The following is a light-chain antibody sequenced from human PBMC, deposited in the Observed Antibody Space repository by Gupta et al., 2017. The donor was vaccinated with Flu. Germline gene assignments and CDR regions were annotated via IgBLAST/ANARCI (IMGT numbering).Light chain of an antibody. CDR3: QHYNTYPWT. V-gene: IGKV1-5*03. CDR2: KAS. CDR1: QTISTW. Sequence: DIQMTQSPSTLSASVGDRVTITCRASQTISTWLAWYQQKPGKAPNLLIYKASTLQSGVPSRFSGSGSGTXFILTIXSLQPDDFATYYCQHYNTYPWTFGXGTKVDIK. J-gene: IGKJ1*01.